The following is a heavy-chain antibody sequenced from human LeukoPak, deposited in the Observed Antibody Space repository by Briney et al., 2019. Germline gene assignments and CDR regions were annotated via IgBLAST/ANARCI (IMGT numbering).Heavy chain of an antibody. CDR2: VNPTADNR. CDR1: GFTFTAYW. CDR3: ARDNSRREGGTTFWWFDP. Sequence: VSVKVSCKASGFTFTAYWMHWVRQAPGQGLEWMGVVNPTADNRVYAQKFQGRVTMTRDTSTSTAYMELSSLRSEDTAVYFCARDNSRREGGTTFWWFDPWGQGTLVTVSS. V-gene: IGHV1-46*01. J-gene: IGHJ5*02. D-gene: IGHD1-26*01.